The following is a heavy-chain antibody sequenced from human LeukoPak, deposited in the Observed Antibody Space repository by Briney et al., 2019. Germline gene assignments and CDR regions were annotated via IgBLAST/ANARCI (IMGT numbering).Heavy chain of an antibody. CDR2: ISGSGDTT. CDR3: AKDLTYDYDSTGYYFDY. Sequence: HPGGSLRLSCAASGFTFSSYAMTWVRQAPGKGLELVSGISGSGDTTYYADSVKGRFTISRDNSKNTLYLQLNSLRVEDTAMYYCAKDLTYDYDSTGYYFDYWGQGTLVTVSS. V-gene: IGHV3-23*01. D-gene: IGHD3-22*01. CDR1: GFTFSSYA. J-gene: IGHJ4*02.